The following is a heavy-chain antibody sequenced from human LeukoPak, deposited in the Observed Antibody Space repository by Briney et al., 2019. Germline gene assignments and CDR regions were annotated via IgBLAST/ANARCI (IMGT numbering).Heavy chain of an antibody. CDR1: GGSISSSSYY. CDR2: IYYSGST. Sequence: PSETLSLTCTVSGGSISSSSYYWGWIRQPPGKGLEWIGSIYYSGSTYYNPSLKSRVTISVDTSKNQFSLKLSSVTAADTAVYYCARERLPVADGYNYEENWYFDLWGRGTLVTVSS. V-gene: IGHV4-39*07. CDR3: ARERLPVADGYNYEENWYFDL. J-gene: IGHJ2*01. D-gene: IGHD5-24*01.